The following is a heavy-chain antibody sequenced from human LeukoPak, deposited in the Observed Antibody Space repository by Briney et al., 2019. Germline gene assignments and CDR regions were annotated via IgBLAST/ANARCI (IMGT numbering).Heavy chain of an antibody. CDR2: IKQDGSEK. J-gene: IGHJ4*02. D-gene: IGHD3-22*01. CDR3: ARAPWYYYDSSGYYAD. CDR1: GFTFSSYW. V-gene: IGHV3-7*01. Sequence: GGSLRLSCAASGFTFSSYWMSWVRQAPGKGLEWVANIKQDGSEKYYVDSVKGRFTISRDNAKNSLYLQMNSLRAEDTAVCYCARAPWYYYDSSGYYADWGQGTLVTVSS.